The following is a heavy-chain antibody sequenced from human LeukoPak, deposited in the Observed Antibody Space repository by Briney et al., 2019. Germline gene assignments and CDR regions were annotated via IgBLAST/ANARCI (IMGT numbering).Heavy chain of an antibody. J-gene: IGHJ4*02. CDR1: GYTFTSYY. CDR2: INPSGGST. D-gene: IGHD3-22*01. CDR3: ARAGDSSGYYSVYSDY. V-gene: IGHV1-46*01. Sequence: GASVKVSCKASGYTFTSYYMHWVRQAPGQGLEWMGIINPSGGSTSYAQKFQGRVTMTRDMSTSTVYMELSSLRSEDTAVYYCARAGDSSGYYSVYSDYWGQGTLVTVSS.